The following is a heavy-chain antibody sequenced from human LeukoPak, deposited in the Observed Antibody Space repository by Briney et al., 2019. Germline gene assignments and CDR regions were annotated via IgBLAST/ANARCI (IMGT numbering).Heavy chain of an antibody. Sequence: SETLSLTCTVSGGSISSSSYSWGWIRQPPGKGLEWIGSIYYSGNTYYNPSLKSRVTISVDTSKNQFSLKLSSVTAADTAVYYCARDPSSSSFVGNWWFDPWGQGTLVTVSS. D-gene: IGHD6-6*01. CDR1: GGSISSSSYS. CDR2: IYYSGNT. CDR3: ARDPSSSSFVGNWWFDP. V-gene: IGHV4-39*02. J-gene: IGHJ5*02.